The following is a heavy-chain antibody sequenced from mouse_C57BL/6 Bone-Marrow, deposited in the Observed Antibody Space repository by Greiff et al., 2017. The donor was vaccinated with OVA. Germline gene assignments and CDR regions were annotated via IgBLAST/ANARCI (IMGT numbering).Heavy chain of an antibody. CDR1: GFTFSDYY. D-gene: IGHD1-1*01. CDR3: ARHYYGSAFAY. J-gene: IGHJ3*01. Sequence: EVKLEESGGGLVQPGGSLKLSCAASGFTFSDYYMYWVRQTPEQRLEWVAYISNGGGSTYYPDTVKGRFTIARDNAKNTLYLQMSRLKSEDTAMYYCARHYYGSAFAYWGQGTLVTVSA. CDR2: ISNGGGST. V-gene: IGHV5-12*01.